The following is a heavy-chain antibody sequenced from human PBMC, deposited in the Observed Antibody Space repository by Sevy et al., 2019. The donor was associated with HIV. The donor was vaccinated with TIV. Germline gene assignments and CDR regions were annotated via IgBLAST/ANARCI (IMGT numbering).Heavy chain of an antibody. CDR3: AREGTTYYYDSSGYR. J-gene: IGHJ4*02. CDR2: ISSSGSTI. Sequence: GGSLRLSCAASGFTFSDYYMSWIRQAPGKGLEWVSYISSSGSTIYYADSVKGRFTISRDNAKNSLYLQMNSLRAEDTAVYYSAREGTTYYYDSSGYRWGQGTLVTVSS. V-gene: IGHV3-11*01. D-gene: IGHD3-22*01. CDR1: GFTFSDYY.